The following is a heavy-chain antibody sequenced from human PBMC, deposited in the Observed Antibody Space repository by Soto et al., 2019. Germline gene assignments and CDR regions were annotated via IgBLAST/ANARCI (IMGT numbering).Heavy chain of an antibody. Sequence: SETLFLTGTVSGGSISMGGYYWSWIRQHPGKGLEWIGYIYYSGSTYYNPSLKSRVTISVDTSKNQFSLKLSSVTAADTAVYYCARGALEVRGVIITLGFENWFDPWGQGTLVTVSS. CDR1: GGSISMGGYY. V-gene: IGHV4-31*02. CDR3: ARGALEVRGVIITLGFENWFDP. D-gene: IGHD3-10*01. J-gene: IGHJ5*02. CDR2: IYYSGST.